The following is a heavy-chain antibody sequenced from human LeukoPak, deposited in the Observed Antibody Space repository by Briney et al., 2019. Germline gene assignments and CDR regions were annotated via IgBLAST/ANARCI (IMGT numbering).Heavy chain of an antibody. J-gene: IGHJ5*02. D-gene: IGHD6-25*01. V-gene: IGHV1-2*02. Sequence: GASVKVSCKASGGTFSSYAISWVRQAPGQGLEWMGWINPNSGGTNYVQKFQGRVTMTRDTSISTAYMELSRLRSDDTAVYYCARGAATNSNWFDPWGQGTLVTVSS. CDR2: INPNSGGT. CDR3: ARGAATNSNWFDP. CDR1: GGTFSSYA.